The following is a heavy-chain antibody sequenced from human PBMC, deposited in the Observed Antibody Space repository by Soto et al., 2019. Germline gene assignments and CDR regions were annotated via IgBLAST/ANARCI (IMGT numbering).Heavy chain of an antibody. CDR1: GGSISSGGYY. V-gene: IGHV4-31*03. J-gene: IGHJ6*02. CDR2: IYYSGST. D-gene: IGHD4-17*01. Sequence: PSETLSLTCTVSGGSISSGGYYWSWIRQHPGKGLEWIGYIYYSGSTYYNPSLKSRVTISVDTSKNQFSLKLSSVTAADTAVYYCARDDYGDYGMNVWGQGTTVTVYS. CDR3: ARDDYGDYGMNV.